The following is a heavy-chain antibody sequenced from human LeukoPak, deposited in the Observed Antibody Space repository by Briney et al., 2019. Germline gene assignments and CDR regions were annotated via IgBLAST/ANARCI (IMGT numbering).Heavy chain of an antibody. V-gene: IGHV3-21*01. CDR2: ISSSSSYI. CDR3: ARAYSSPAYLFDY. Sequence: GGSLRLSCAASGFTFSSYSMNWVRQAPGKGLEWVSSISSSSSYIYYADSVKGRFTISRDNAKNSLYLQMNSLRAEDTAVYYCARAYSSPAYLFDYWGQGTLVTVSS. CDR1: GFTFSSYS. D-gene: IGHD6-19*01. J-gene: IGHJ4*02.